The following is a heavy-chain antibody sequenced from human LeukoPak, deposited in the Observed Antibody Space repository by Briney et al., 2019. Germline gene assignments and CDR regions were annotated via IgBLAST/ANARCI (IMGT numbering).Heavy chain of an antibody. J-gene: IGHJ3*02. V-gene: IGHV4-59*02. CDR2: IYYSGST. CDR1: GGSVSSYY. Sequence: SETPSLTCTVSGGSVSSYYWSWIRQPPGKGLEWIGYIYYSGSTNYNPSLKSRVTISVDTSKNQFSLKLSSVTAADTAVYYCARDPLSIAARGGAFDIWGQGTMVTVSS. CDR3: ARDPLSIAARGGAFDI. D-gene: IGHD6-6*01.